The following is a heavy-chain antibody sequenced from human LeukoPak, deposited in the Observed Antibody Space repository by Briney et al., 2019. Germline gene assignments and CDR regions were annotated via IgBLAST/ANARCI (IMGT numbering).Heavy chain of an antibody. CDR3: ARESGKFDY. CDR2: ISGDGVST. J-gene: IGHJ4*02. Sequence: GGSLRLSCVAPGLPFGDFAMHWVRQAPGQGLEWVSLISGDGVSTFFADSVKGRFSISRDNSKNSLFLEMSSLRTEDTAMYYCARESGKFDYWGQGTLVAVSS. CDR1: GLPFGDFA. V-gene: IGHV3-43*02.